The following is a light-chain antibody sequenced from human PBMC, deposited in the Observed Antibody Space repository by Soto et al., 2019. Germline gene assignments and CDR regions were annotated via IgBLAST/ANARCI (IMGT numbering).Light chain of an antibody. CDR2: DAS. Sequence: IVFTQSPATLSLSPGKRATLSCRASQSVSSYLAWYQQKPGQAPRLLIYDASNRATGIPARFSGSGSGTDFTLTISRLEPEDFAVYYCQQYGSSPRITFGQGTRLEIK. CDR1: QSVSSY. V-gene: IGKV3-20*01. CDR3: QQYGSSPRIT. J-gene: IGKJ5*01.